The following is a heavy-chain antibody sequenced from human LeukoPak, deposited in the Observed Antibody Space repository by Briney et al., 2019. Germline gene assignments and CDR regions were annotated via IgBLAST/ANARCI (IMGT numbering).Heavy chain of an antibody. V-gene: IGHV4-59*01. J-gene: IGHJ4*02. CDR3: ARELAPLYYFDY. CDR2: IYYSGST. Sequence: SETLSLTCTVSGGSISSYYWSWIRQPPGKGLEWIGYIYYSGSTNYNPSLKSRVTISVDTSKNQFSLKLSSVTAADTAVYYCARELAPLYYFDYWGQGTLVTVSS. CDR1: GGSISSYY.